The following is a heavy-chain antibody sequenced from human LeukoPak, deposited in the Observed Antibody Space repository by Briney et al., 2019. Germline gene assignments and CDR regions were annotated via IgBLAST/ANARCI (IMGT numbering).Heavy chain of an antibody. CDR3: ARGHYYDSSGYYYAI. D-gene: IGHD3-22*01. CDR2: ISYDGSNK. Sequence: PGGSLRLSCAASGFTFSSYAMHWVRQAPGKGLEWVAVISYDGSNKYYADSVKGRFTISRDNSKNTLYLQMNSLRAEDTAVYYCARGHYYDSSGYYYAIWGQGTMVTVSS. J-gene: IGHJ3*02. CDR1: GFTFSSYA. V-gene: IGHV3-30-3*01.